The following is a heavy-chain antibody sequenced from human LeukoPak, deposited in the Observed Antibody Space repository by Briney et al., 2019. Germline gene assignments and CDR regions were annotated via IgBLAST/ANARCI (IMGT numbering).Heavy chain of an antibody. D-gene: IGHD3-22*01. V-gene: IGHV5-51*01. Sequence: GESLKISCKGSGYSFASYWIGWVRQMPGKGLEWMGIIYPGDSDTRYSPSFQGQVTISADKSISTAYLQWSSLKASDTAMYYCARCLDSSGYYDAFDIWGQGTMVTVSS. CDR1: GYSFASYW. CDR3: ARCLDSSGYYDAFDI. CDR2: IYPGDSDT. J-gene: IGHJ3*02.